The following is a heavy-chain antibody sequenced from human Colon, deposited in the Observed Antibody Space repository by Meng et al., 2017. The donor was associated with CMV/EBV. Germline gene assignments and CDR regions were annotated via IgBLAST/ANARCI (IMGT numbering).Heavy chain of an antibody. Sequence: LACAASGFTFSSYWMHWVRQAPGKGLVWVSRINSDGSSTSYADSVKGRFTISRDNAKNTLYLQMNSLRVEDTAVYYCARQPFSVVDYWGQGTLVTVSS. CDR2: INSDGSST. J-gene: IGHJ4*02. CDR1: GFTFSSYW. V-gene: IGHV3-74*01. CDR3: ARQPFSVVDY. D-gene: IGHD4-23*01.